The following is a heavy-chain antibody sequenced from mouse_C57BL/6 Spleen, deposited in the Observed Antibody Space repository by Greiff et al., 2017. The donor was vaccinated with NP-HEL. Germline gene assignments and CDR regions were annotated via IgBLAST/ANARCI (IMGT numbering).Heavy chain of an antibody. CDR2: INPSTGGT. Sequence: VQLQQSGPELVKPGASVKISCKASGYSFTGYYMNWVKQSPEKSLEWIGEINPSTGGTTYNQKFKAKATLTVDKSSSTAYMQLKSLTSEDSAVYYCARGGKAYFDYWGQGTTLTVSS. J-gene: IGHJ2*01. CDR3: ARGGKAYFDY. V-gene: IGHV1-42*01. CDR1: GYSFTGYY.